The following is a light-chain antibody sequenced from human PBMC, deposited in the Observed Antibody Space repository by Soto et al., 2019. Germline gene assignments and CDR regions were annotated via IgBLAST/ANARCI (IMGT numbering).Light chain of an antibody. CDR1: QSVSSK. J-gene: IGKJ4*01. CDR2: GAS. Sequence: ETVMTQSPATLSLSPGERATLSCRASQSVSSKLVWYQQKPGQAPRFLIYGASTRATGIPARFRGSGSGTDFPLTIDSPGFEDFAFYYGRQYDDGPRAFGGGPRVEIK. CDR3: RQYDDGPRA. V-gene: IGKV3-15*01.